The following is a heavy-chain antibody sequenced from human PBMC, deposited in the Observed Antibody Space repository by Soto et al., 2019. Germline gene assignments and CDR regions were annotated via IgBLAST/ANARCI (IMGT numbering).Heavy chain of an antibody. CDR1: GGSISSGDYY. CDR2: IYYSGST. D-gene: IGHD2-2*01. CDR3: ASPGVPAAKYYYGMDV. J-gene: IGHJ6*02. Sequence: SETLSLTCTVSGGSISSGDYYWSWIRQPPGKGLEWIGYIYYSGSTYYNPSLKSRVTISVDTSKNQFSLKLSSVTAADTAVYYCASPGVPAAKYYYGMDVWGQGTTVTV. V-gene: IGHV4-30-4*01.